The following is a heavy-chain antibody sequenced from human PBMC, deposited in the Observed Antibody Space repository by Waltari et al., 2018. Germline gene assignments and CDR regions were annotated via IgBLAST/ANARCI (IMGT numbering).Heavy chain of an antibody. J-gene: IGHJ4*02. CDR1: GFTFSSYG. CDR3: AKDQDILTGYLLDY. D-gene: IGHD3-9*01. V-gene: IGHV3-30*18. CDR2: IWYDGSNK. Sequence: QVQLVESGGGVVQPGRSLRLSCAASGFTFSSYGMHWVRQAPGKGLEWVAVIWYDGSNKYYADSVKGRFTISRDNSKNTLYLLMNSLRAEDTAMYYCAKDQDILTGYLLDYWGQGTLVTVSS.